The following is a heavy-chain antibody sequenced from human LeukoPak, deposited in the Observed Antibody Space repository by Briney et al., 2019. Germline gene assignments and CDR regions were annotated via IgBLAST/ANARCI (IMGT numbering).Heavy chain of an antibody. CDR2: ISYDGSNK. V-gene: IGHV3-30*18. CDR3: AKDQGDGYPPSNSDY. D-gene: IGHD5-24*01. CDR1: GFTFSSYG. Sequence: GGSLRLSCAASGFTFSSYGMHWVRQAPGKRLEWVAVISYDGSNKYYADSVKGRFTISRDNSKNTLYLQMNSLRAEDTAVYYCAKDQGDGYPPSNSDYWGQGTLVTVSS. J-gene: IGHJ4*02.